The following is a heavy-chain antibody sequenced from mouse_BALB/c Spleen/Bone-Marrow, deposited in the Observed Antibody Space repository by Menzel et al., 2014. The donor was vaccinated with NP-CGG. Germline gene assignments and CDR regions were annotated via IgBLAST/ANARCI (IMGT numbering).Heavy chain of an antibody. CDR1: GFTFSSYA. CDR2: ISSGGSYT. J-gene: IGHJ2*01. CDR3: ARHGITRLLDY. D-gene: IGHD2-4*01. Sequence: EVNVVESGGGLVKPGGSLKLSCAASGFTFSSYAMSWVRQTPEKRLEWVATISSGGSYTYYPDGVKGRFTISRDNAKNTLYLQMSSLRSEDTAMYYCARHGITRLLDYWGQGTTLTVSS. V-gene: IGHV5-9-3*01.